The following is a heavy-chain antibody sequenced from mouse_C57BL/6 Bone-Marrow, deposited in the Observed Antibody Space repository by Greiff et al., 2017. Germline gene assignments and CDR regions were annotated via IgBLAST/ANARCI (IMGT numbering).Heavy chain of an antibody. V-gene: IGHV5-6*01. CDR2: ISSGGSYT. CDR3: ARRGAYYSNSDYFDY. CDR1: GFTFSSYG. Sequence: EVKLMESGGDLVKPGGSLKLSCAASGFTFSSYGMSWVRQTPDKRLEWVATISSGGSYTYYPDSVKGRFTISRDNAKNTLYLQMSSLKSEDTAMYYCARRGAYYSNSDYFDYWGQGTTLTVSS. D-gene: IGHD2-5*01. J-gene: IGHJ2*01.